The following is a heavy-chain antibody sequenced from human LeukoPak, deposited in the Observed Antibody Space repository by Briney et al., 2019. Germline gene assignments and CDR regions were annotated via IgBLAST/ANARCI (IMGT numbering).Heavy chain of an antibody. CDR2: IKQDGTEK. CDR3: ARDPPERYDILTGYYYLDY. CDR1: GFTFTTYW. Sequence: GGSLRLSCAASGFTFTTYWMGWVRQAPGKGLEWVANIKQDGTEKYYVDSVKGRFTISRDNAKNSLSLQMNNLRAEDTAVYYCARDPPERYDILTGYYYLDYWGQGTLVTVSS. J-gene: IGHJ4*02. V-gene: IGHV3-7*01. D-gene: IGHD3-9*01.